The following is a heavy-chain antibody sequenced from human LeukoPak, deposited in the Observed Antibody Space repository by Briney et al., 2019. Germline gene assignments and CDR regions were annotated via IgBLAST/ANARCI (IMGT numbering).Heavy chain of an antibody. CDR1: GFTFSDYY. CDR3: ARTNGYTYYFDF. D-gene: IGHD5-24*01. CDR2: ISGSSSTI. Sequence: GGSLRLSCAASGFTFSDYYMSWIRQAPGKGLEWVSFISGSSSTIYYADSMKGRFTISRDNAKNSLSLQMNSLRAEDTAVYYCARTNGYTYYFDFWGQGTLVTVSS. J-gene: IGHJ4*02. V-gene: IGHV3-11*04.